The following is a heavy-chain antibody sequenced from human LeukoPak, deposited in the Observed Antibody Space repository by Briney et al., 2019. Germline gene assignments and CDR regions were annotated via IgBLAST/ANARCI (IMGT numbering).Heavy chain of an antibody. CDR3: AKDTTGFGEFNYYYYGMDV. Sequence: PGGSLRLSCAASGFTFSSYAMSWVRQAPGKGLEWVSAISGSGGSTYYADPVKCRFTISRDNSKNTLYLPLNSLRADDTAVYYCAKDTTGFGEFNYYYYGMDVWGQGTTVTVSS. CDR2: ISGSGGST. V-gene: IGHV3-23*01. J-gene: IGHJ6*02. CDR1: GFTFSSYA. D-gene: IGHD3-10*01.